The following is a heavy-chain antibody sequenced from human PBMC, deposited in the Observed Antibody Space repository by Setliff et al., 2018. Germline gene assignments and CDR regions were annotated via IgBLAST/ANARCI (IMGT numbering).Heavy chain of an antibody. CDR2: NSA. J-gene: IGHJ4*02. CDR1: GYTFTNFG. D-gene: IGHD2-2*01. V-gene: IGHV1-18*01. Sequence: GASVKVSCKTSGYTFTNFGINWVRQAPGQGLEWMGWNSAYAQKFQGRVTMTTDTPTSTAYMELRSLRSDDTAVYYCARGSPDFVVVPAAAKFDFWGQGTRVPSPQ. CDR3: ARGSPDFVVVPAAAKFDF.